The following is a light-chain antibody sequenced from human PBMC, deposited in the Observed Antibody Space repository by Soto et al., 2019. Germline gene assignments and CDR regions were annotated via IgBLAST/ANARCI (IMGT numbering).Light chain of an antibody. CDR3: QQTNSFPLT. CDR2: ATS. V-gene: IGKV1-12*01. Sequence: DIQMTQCPSAVYASVGDRVTITCRASQYVSEWLAWYQQTPGKAPKPLIYATSNLRSGVPSRFSGSGSGTDFTLTISGLQTEDFATYYCQQTNSFPLTFGGGTKVEIK. J-gene: IGKJ4*01. CDR1: QYVSEW.